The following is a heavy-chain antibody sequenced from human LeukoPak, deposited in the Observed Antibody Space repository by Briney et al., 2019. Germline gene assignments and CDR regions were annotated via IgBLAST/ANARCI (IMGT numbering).Heavy chain of an antibody. Sequence: PGGSLRLSCAASGFTFSSYAMSWVRQVPGKGLEWVSSLSEIGTSTYYADSVNGRFTISRDNSKNTLYLQMNSLRVEDTAVYYCAKDLGNKMVRGASLWGQGTMVTVSS. V-gene: IGHV3-23*01. CDR3: AKDLGNKMVRGASL. CDR1: GFTFSSYA. D-gene: IGHD3-10*01. J-gene: IGHJ3*01. CDR2: LSEIGTST.